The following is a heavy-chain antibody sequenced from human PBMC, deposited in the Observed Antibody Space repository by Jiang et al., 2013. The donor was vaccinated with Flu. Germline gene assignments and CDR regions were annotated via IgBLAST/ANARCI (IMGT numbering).Heavy chain of an antibody. CDR2: IDASGST. Sequence: GSGLVKPSETLSLTCTVSGGSISSYYWSWVRQPAGKGLEWIGRIDASGSTYYNPSLMSRVTVSVDTSNNQFSLRLRSAAAADTALYYCARGGGTPRMDYWGQGILVTVSS. J-gene: IGHJ4*02. CDR1: GGSISSYY. D-gene: IGHD1-7*01. V-gene: IGHV4-4*07. CDR3: ARGGGTPRMDY.